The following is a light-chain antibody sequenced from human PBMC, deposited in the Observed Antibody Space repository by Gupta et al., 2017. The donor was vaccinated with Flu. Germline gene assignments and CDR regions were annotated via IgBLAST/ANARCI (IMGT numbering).Light chain of an antibody. V-gene: IGLV3-19*01. J-gene: IGLJ1*01. Sequence: SSEVTQDPTVSVALGQTVRITCQGDSIRSSYVTWYQQKPGQAPVVVIFGKTNRPSGIPDRFSGSGSGNTASLTITGAQAEDEADYYCKSRDRSGNPSYVFGPVTKVTVL. CDR1: SIRSSY. CDR2: GKT. CDR3: KSRDRSGNPSYV.